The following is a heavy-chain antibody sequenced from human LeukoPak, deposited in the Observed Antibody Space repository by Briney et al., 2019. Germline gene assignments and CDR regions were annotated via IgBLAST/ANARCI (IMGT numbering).Heavy chain of an antibody. CDR1: GYSFTSYW. CDR2: ISGSGGST. J-gene: IGHJ4*02. V-gene: IGHV3-23*01. CDR3: AKGPKGYYGSGSSVYYFDY. Sequence: GESLKISCKGSGYSFTSYWIGWVRQAPGKGLEWVSAISGSGGSTYYADSVKGRFTISRDNSKNTLYLQMNSLRAEDTAVYYCAKGPKGYYGSGSSVYYFDYWGQGTLVTVSS. D-gene: IGHD3-10*01.